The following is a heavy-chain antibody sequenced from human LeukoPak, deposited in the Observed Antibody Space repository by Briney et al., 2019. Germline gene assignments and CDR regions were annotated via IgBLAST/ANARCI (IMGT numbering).Heavy chain of an antibody. J-gene: IGHJ4*02. CDR1: GFTFSSHS. CDR2: IGSSGDTT. D-gene: IGHD2-21*02. CDR3: ARGIVVVTAIIDY. Sequence: PGGSLRLSRAASGFTFSSHSMNWVRQAPGKGLEWVSSIGSSGDTTYYAGSVKGRFTISRDNSKNTLYLQMNSLRAEDTAVYYCARGIVVVTAIIDYWGQGTLVTVSS. V-gene: IGHV3-23*01.